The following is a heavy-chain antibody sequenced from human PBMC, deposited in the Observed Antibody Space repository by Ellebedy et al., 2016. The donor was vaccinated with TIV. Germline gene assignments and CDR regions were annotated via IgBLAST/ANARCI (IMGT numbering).Heavy chain of an antibody. V-gene: IGHV3-48*01. Sequence: GESLKISXAASGFIFSSYAMNWVRLAPGRGLEWLSFITSSGSPINHEDSVKGRFTISRDNAKNSLYLQMNSLRAEDTAVYYCASGKDYSFDYWGQGTLVTVPS. CDR1: GFIFSSYA. CDR3: ASGKDYSFDY. D-gene: IGHD4-11*01. CDR2: ITSSGSPI. J-gene: IGHJ4*02.